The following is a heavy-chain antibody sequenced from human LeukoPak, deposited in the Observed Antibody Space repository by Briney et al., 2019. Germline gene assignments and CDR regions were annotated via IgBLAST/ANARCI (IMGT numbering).Heavy chain of an antibody. CDR2: ISRSGSTI. Sequence: GGSLRLSHALSGFTSSTYEMNGVGQAAGKGRAGVSYISRSGSTIYYADTVMGRFTISRDNAKNSLYLQMNGVRAEDTAVYYCAELGITMIGGVWGKGTTVTISS. CDR3: AELGITMIGGV. CDR1: GFTSSTYE. J-gene: IGHJ6*04. V-gene: IGHV3-48*03. D-gene: IGHD3-10*02.